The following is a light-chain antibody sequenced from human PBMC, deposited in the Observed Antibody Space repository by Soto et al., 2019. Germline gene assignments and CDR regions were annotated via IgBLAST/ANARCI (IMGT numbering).Light chain of an antibody. CDR2: DAS. J-gene: IGKJ1*01. Sequence: EIVLTQSPATLSLSPRQTANVYXTASQSINRHLAWYRQKPGQAPRLLIYDASSRATGIPDRFSGSGSGTDFTLTISKLEPEDFAVYYCQQYGSSPWTFGQGTKVDIK. V-gene: IGKV3-20*01. CDR1: QSINRH. CDR3: QQYGSSPWT.